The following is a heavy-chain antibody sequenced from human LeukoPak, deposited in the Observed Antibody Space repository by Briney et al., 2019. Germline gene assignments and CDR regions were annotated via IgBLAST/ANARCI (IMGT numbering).Heavy chain of an antibody. D-gene: IGHD6-6*01. V-gene: IGHV4-61*05. J-gene: IGHJ3*01. Sequence: SSETLSLTCTVSGGSISSSSYYWGWIRQPPGKGLEWIGYIYYSGSTNYNPSLKSRVTTLVDTSKNQFSLRLSSVTAADTAVYYCAREYSSSSGRRAFDFWGQGTMVTVSS. CDR2: IYYSGST. CDR3: AREYSSSSGRRAFDF. CDR1: GGSISSSSYY.